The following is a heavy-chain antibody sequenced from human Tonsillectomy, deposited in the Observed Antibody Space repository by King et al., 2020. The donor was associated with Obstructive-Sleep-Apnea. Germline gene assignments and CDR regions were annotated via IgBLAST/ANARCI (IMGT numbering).Heavy chain of an antibody. CDR1: GGSISSTSYY. J-gene: IGHJ4*02. V-gene: IGHV4-39*07. CDR2: IYYSGST. Sequence: QLQESGPGLVKPSETLSLTCTVSGGSISSTSYYWGWIRQPPGKWLECIGSIYYSGSTYYNPSLKSRITISVDTSKNQFSLKLSSVTAADTAVYYCASDRYCSSTSCSLFDYWGQGTLVTVSS. D-gene: IGHD2-2*01. CDR3: ASDRYCSSTSCSLFDY.